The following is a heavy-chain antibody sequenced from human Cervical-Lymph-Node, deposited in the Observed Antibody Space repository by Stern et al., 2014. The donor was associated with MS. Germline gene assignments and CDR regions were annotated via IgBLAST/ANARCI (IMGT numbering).Heavy chain of an antibody. V-gene: IGHV4-59*08. CDR2: VHYSGTT. CDR1: GGSISSYY. D-gene: IGHD3-3*01. CDR3: AGSGTYYPDY. J-gene: IGHJ4*02. Sequence: MQLVESGPGLVKPSETLSLTCSVSGGSISSYYWNWIRQPPGKGLEWIANVHYSGTTNYNPSLQSRVTILLDTSMNKISLKLTSGTAADTAVYYCAGSGTYYPDYWGQGILVTVSS.